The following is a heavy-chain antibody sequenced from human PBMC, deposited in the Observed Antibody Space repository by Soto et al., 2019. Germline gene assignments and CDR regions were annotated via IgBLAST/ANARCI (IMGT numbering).Heavy chain of an antibody. CDR2: ISWNSGSI. D-gene: IGHD3-9*01. J-gene: IGHJ3*02. V-gene: IGHV3-9*01. Sequence: GGSLRLSCAASGFTFDDYAMHWVRQAPGKGLEWVSGISWNSGSIGYADSVKGRFTISRDNAKNSQYLQMNSLRAEDTALYYCAKAGKYYDILTGYSTPGAFDIWGQGTMVTVSS. CDR3: AKAGKYYDILTGYSTPGAFDI. CDR1: GFTFDDYA.